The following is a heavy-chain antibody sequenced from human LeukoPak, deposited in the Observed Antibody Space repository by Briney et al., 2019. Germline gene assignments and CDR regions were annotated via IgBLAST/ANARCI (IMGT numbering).Heavy chain of an antibody. CDR1: GFTFSSYW. Sequence: GGSLRLSCAASGFTFSSYWMSWVRQAPGKGLEWVANIKQDGSEKYYVDSVKGRFTISRDNAKNSLYLQMNSLRAEDTAVYYCASQYCSSTSCYRGFAQLIDYWGQGTLVTVSS. D-gene: IGHD2-2*01. V-gene: IGHV3-7*01. CDR2: IKQDGSEK. J-gene: IGHJ4*02. CDR3: ASQYCSSTSCYRGFAQLIDY.